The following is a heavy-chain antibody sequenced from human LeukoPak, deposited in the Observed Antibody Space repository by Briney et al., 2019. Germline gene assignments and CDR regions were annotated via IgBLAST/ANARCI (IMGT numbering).Heavy chain of an antibody. J-gene: IGHJ4*02. V-gene: IGHV4-34*01. Sequence: SETLSLTCTVSGGSISSYYWSWIHQPPGKGLEWIGEINHSGSTNYNPSLKSRVTISVDTSKNQFSLKLSSVTAADTAVYYCARVHPVWSGYYFDYWGQGTLVTVSS. CDR1: GGSISSYY. CDR3: ARVHPVWSGYYFDY. CDR2: INHSGST. D-gene: IGHD3-3*01.